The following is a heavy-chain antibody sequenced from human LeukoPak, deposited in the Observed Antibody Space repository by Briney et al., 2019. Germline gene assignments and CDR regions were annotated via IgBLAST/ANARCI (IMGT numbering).Heavy chain of an antibody. CDR1: GFTFSDYY. D-gene: IGHD2-15*01. CDR2: ISSSSSYT. Sequence: GGSLRLSCADSGFTFSDYYMSWLRQAPGKGLEWVSYISSSSSYTNYADSAKGRFTISRDNAKNSLYLQMNSLRAEDTAVYYCARDRGIVVVVGAFDIWGQGTMVTVSS. CDR3: ARDRGIVVVVGAFDI. V-gene: IGHV3-11*06. J-gene: IGHJ3*02.